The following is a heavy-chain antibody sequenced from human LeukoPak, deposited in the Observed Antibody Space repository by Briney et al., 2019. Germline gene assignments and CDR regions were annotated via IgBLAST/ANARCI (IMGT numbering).Heavy chain of an antibody. D-gene: IGHD3-22*01. J-gene: IGHJ4*02. CDR3: ARVDPYDSSAYYFDY. Sequence: ASVKVSCKASGYTFTSYGISWVRQAPGQGLEWMGWISAYNGNTNYAQKLQGRDTMTTDTSTSTAYMELRSLRSDDTAVYYCARVDPYDSSAYYFDYWGQGTLVTVSS. CDR2: ISAYNGNT. V-gene: IGHV1-18*01. CDR1: GYTFTSYG.